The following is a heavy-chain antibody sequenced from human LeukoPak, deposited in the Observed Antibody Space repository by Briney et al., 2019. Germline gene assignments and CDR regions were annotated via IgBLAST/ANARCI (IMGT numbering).Heavy chain of an antibody. Sequence: GGSLRLSCAASGFTFNNYATSWVRQAPGKGLEWVSTISVGGGGTYYPDSVKGRFTISTDNSKNTLYLHINSLRAGGTAVYYCAKNVGYVYFDYWGQGTLVTVSS. CDR1: GFTFNNYA. D-gene: IGHD3-22*01. CDR3: AKNVGYVYFDY. J-gene: IGHJ4*02. CDR2: ISVGGGGT. V-gene: IGHV3-23*01.